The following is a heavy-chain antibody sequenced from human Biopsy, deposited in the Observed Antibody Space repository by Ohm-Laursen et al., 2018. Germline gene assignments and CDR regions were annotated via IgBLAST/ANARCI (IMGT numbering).Heavy chain of an antibody. Sequence: GSLRLFCAASGFTFSASAVHWVRQASGKGLEWVGRIRSNAKSYATAYAESVTGRFTISRDDSKNTTYLQMNSLKTEDTVVYYCALEGAGFDNWGQGTLVTVSS. CDR3: ALEGAGFDN. D-gene: IGHD3-10*01. CDR1: GFTFSASA. V-gene: IGHV3-73*01. J-gene: IGHJ4*02. CDR2: IRSNAKSYAT.